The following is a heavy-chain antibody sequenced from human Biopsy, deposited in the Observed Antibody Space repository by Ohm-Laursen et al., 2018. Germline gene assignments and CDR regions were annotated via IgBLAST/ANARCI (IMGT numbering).Heavy chain of an antibody. CDR1: GGSISSYY. Sequence: SETLSLTCTVSGGSISSYYWSWIRQPPGQGLECIGYIYYSGSTNYSPSPKSRVTMSVDTSKNQFSLKLSSVTAADTAVYYCARLWGGYHFHGMDVWGQGTTVTVSS. CDR3: ARLWGGYHFHGMDV. CDR2: IYYSGST. D-gene: IGHD7-27*01. V-gene: IGHV4-59*08. J-gene: IGHJ6*02.